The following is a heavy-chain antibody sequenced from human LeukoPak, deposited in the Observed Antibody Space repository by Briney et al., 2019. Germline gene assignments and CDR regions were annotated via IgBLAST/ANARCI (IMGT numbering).Heavy chain of an antibody. CDR1: GFTFSSYG. J-gene: IGHJ4*02. V-gene: IGHV3-23*01. CDR3: ATDGGGSSGWSLGSLDY. CDR2: ISGSGGST. Sequence: GGTLRLSCAASGFTFSSYGMSWVRQAPGKGLEWVSAISGSGGSTYYADSVKGRFTISRDNSKNTLYLQMNSLRAEDTAVYYCATDGGGSSGWSLGSLDYWGQGTLVTVSS. D-gene: IGHD6-19*01.